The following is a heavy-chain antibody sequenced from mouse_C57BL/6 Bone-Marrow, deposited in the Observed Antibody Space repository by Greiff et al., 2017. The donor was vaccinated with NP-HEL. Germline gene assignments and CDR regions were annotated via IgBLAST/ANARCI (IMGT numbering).Heavy chain of an antibody. D-gene: IGHD2-4*01. Sequence: EVQLQQSGAELVRPGASVKLSCTASGFNIKDDYMHWVKQRPEQGLEWIGWIGPENGDTEYASKFQGKATITADTSSNTAYLQLSSLTSEDTAVYYCTTPIYYDYDGDYYAMDYWGQGTSVTVSS. V-gene: IGHV14-4*01. CDR3: TTPIYYDYDGDYYAMDY. J-gene: IGHJ4*01. CDR1: GFNIKDDY. CDR2: IGPENGDT.